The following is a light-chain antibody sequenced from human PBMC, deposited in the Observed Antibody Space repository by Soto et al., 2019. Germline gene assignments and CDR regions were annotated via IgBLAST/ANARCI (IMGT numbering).Light chain of an antibody. CDR1: SSDVGGYNY. V-gene: IGLV2-14*01. Sequence: QSALTQPAAVSGSPGQSITIYCTGTSSDVGGYNYVSWYQQHPGKAPTLMIYDVSNRPSGVSNRFSGSKSGNTASLTISGLQAEDEADYYCSSYTSSRTNVFGTGTK. CDR3: SSYTSSRTNV. CDR2: DVS. J-gene: IGLJ1*01.